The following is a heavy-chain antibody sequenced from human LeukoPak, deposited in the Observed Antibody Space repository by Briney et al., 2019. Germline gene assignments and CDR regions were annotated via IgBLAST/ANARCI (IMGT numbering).Heavy chain of an antibody. Sequence: GGSLRLSCAASGFTFSDYYMCWIRQAPGKGLEWVSYISSSSSYTNYADSVKGRFTISRDNAKNSLYLQMNSLRAEDTAVYYCARDRLKDIVVVPAAPYYYYYYGMDVWGKGTTVTVSS. CDR3: ARDRLKDIVVVPAAPYYYYYYGMDV. CDR2: ISSSSSYT. J-gene: IGHJ6*04. V-gene: IGHV3-11*06. CDR1: GFTFSDYY. D-gene: IGHD2-2*01.